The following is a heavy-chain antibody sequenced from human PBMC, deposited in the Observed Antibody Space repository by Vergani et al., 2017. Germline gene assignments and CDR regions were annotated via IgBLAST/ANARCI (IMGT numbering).Heavy chain of an antibody. CDR1: GGSFSGYY. Sequence: QVQLQQWGAGLLKPSETLSLTCAVYGGSFSGYYWSWIRQPPGKGLEWIGEINHSGSTNYNPSLKSRVTISVDTSKNQFPLKLSSVTAADTAVYYCASVEDDYSNSWGQGTLVTVSS. V-gene: IGHV4-34*01. CDR3: ASVEDDYSNS. CDR2: INHSGST. D-gene: IGHD4-11*01. J-gene: IGHJ4*02.